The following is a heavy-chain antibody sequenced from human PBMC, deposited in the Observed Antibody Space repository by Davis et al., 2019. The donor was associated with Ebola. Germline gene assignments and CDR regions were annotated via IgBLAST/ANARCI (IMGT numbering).Heavy chain of an antibody. CDR3: ARDTVVVPAANPLDY. J-gene: IGHJ4*02. D-gene: IGHD2-2*01. CDR1: GYTFTSYG. Sequence: ASVKVSRKASGYTFTSYGISWVRQAPGQGLEWMGWISAYNGNTNYAQKLQGRVTMTTDTSTRTAYMELRSLRSDDTAVYYCARDTVVVPAANPLDYWGQGTLVTVSS. V-gene: IGHV1-18*04. CDR2: ISAYNGNT.